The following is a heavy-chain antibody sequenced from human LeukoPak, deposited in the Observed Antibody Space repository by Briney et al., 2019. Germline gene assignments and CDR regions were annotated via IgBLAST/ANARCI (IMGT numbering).Heavy chain of an antibody. CDR2: IYYTGSA. CDR1: GVSISTSSYY. V-gene: IGHV4-39*01. D-gene: IGHD3-10*02. CDR3: VRCYANEFAN. Sequence: PSETLSLTCSVSGVSISTSSYYWGWIRPPPGKGLEWIGTIYYTGSAYYNPSLHSRVTLSVDTSNTQFSLKLRSLTAADTAVYHVVRCYANEFANWGHGILVTVSS. J-gene: IGHJ4*01.